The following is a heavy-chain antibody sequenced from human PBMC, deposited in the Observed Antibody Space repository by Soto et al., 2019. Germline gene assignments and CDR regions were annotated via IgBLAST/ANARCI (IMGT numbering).Heavy chain of an antibody. D-gene: IGHD6-13*01. J-gene: IGHJ4*02. V-gene: IGHV3-21*01. Sequence: CLRLSCAASGFTFRTYGMNWVRRAPGGGREWVASISSSGSFIYYADSVKGRFTISRDDAEKSLYLQMNSLRAEDTALYYCAREPQGIAAALDYWGQGTLVTVSS. CDR2: ISSSGSFI. CDR1: GFTFRTYG. CDR3: AREPQGIAAALDY.